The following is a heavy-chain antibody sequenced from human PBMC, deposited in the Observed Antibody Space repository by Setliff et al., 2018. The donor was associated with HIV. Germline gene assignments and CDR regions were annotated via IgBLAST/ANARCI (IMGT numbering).Heavy chain of an antibody. D-gene: IGHD3-16*01. Sequence: EWMGGIIPIHGITNNAQKFQGRVTITADKSTSTVYMELSSLRSEDTAAYYCARCGIPYWELGEWGWFEAWGEGTMVTVSA. CDR3: ARCGIPYWELGEWGWFEA. V-gene: IGHV1-69*10. J-gene: IGHJ5*02. CDR2: IIPIHGIT.